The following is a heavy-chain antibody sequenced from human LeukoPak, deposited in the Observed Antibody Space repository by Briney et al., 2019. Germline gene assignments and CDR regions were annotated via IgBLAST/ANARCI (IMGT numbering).Heavy chain of an antibody. J-gene: IGHJ5*02. CDR1: GGSISSYY. Sequence: SETLSLTCTVSGGSISSYYWSWIRQPPGKGLEWIGYIYYSGSTNYNPSLKSRVTISVDTSKNQFSLKLSSVTAADTAVYYCARGAGGPNWFDPWGQGTLVTVSS. D-gene: IGHD6-13*01. V-gene: IGHV4-59*12. CDR3: ARGAGGPNWFDP. CDR2: IYYSGST.